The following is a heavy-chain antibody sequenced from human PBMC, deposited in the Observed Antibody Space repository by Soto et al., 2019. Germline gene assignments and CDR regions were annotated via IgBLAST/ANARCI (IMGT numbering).Heavy chain of an antibody. CDR3: AVDSGGNSFDY. J-gene: IGHJ4*02. CDR2: IYTSMYASGST. CDR1: GGSINNHY. Sequence: SETLSLTCTVTGGSINNHYWSWIRQPAGKGLEWIGRIYTSMYASGSTNYNPSLKSRVIMSVDTSKNQFSLELSSVTAADTAVYYCAVDSGGNSFDYWGQGTQITVSS. D-gene: IGHD4-17*01. V-gene: IGHV4-4*07.